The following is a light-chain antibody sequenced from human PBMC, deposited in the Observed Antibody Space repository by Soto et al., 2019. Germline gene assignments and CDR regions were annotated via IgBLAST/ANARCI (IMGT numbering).Light chain of an antibody. CDR2: GAS. J-gene: IGKJ1*01. V-gene: IGKV3-20*01. CDR3: QQDGDSPWT. CDR1: QSVTSSY. Sequence: EIVLTQSPGTLSLSPGERATLSCRTSQSVTSSYLAWYQLKPGQAPRLLIYGASRRATGIPERFSGSGSGTAFTLTISRLDPEDFAVYYCQQDGDSPWTFGQGTKVEI.